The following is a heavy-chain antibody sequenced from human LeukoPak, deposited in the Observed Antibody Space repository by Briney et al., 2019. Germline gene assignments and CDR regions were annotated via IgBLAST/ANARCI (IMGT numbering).Heavy chain of an antibody. J-gene: IGHJ5*02. V-gene: IGHV3-49*03. Sequence: GGSLRLSCSASGFTFGDYALTWFRQAPGKGLEWVGIIRSKAYSGAADYAASVKGRFIISRDDSKSGAYLQMNSLQIDDTAVYYCTSTPSDAGWFDPWGQGTLVTVSS. D-gene: IGHD2-15*01. CDR3: TSTPSDAGWFDP. CDR1: GFTFGDYA. CDR2: IRSKAYSGAA.